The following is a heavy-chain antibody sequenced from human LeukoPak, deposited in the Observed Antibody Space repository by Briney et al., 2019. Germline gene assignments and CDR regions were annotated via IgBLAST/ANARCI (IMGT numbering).Heavy chain of an antibody. D-gene: IGHD5-24*01. Sequence: ASVKVSCKASGYTFTSYYMHWVRQAPGQGLEWMGIINFSGGTTSYPQKFQGRVTMTRDTSTSTVYMELSSLRSEDMAVYYCASRRDGSNYAAFDIWGQGTMVTVSS. J-gene: IGHJ3*02. CDR1: GYTFTSYY. CDR2: INFSGGTT. V-gene: IGHV1-46*01. CDR3: ASRRDGSNYAAFDI.